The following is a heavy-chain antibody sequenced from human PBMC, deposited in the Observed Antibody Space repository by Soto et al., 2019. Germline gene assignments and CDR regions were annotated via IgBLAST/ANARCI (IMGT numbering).Heavy chain of an antibody. CDR3: ARGRGRRSGYSSGFDY. CDR1: GVPIDQYY. J-gene: IGHJ4*02. V-gene: IGHV4-34*01. CDR2: INHSGST. D-gene: IGHD6-19*01. Sequence: SETLSLTCHVSGVPIDQYYWTWIRQPPGKGLEWIGEINHSGSTNYNPSLKSRVTISVDTSKNQFSLKLSSVTAADTAVYYCARGRGRRSGYSSGFDYWGQGTLVTVSS.